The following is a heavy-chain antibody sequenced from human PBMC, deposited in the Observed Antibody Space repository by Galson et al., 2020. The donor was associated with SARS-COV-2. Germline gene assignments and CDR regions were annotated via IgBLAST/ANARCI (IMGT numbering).Heavy chain of an antibody. CDR1: GYNFSSYW. D-gene: IGHD5-12*01. V-gene: IGHV5-51*01. J-gene: IGHJ4*02. CDR3: ARRFHRDGYNYEIDY. Sequence: GESLTISCKASGYNFSSYWIGWVRQKTGKGLEWMGVMFPDDSDTRYSPSFQGQITISADKSISTAYLQWSSLRPSDSAMYYCARRFHRDGYNYEIDYWGQGTLVTVSS. CDR2: MFPDDSDT.